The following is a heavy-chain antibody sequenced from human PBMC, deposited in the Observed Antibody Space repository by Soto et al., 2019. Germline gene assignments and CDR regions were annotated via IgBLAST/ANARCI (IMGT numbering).Heavy chain of an antibody. CDR2: IIPIFGTA. Sequence: ASVKVSCKASGGTFSSYAISWVRQAPGQGLEWMGGIIPIFGTANYAQKFQGRVTITADKSTSTVYMELSSLRSEDTAVYYCARGGSYGSSDYWGQGTLVTVS. CDR3: ARGGSYGSSDY. CDR1: GGTFSSYA. J-gene: IGHJ4*02. D-gene: IGHD5-18*01. V-gene: IGHV1-69*06.